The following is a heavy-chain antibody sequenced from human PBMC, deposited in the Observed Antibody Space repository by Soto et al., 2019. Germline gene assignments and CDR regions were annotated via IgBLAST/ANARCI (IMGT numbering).Heavy chain of an antibody. D-gene: IGHD3-10*01. CDR1: GYTFNNYG. J-gene: IGHJ6*02. CDR2: ISDYNGNT. CDR3: ARDGYYDSGSYGMDV. Sequence: QVQLVQSGAEVKKPGASVKVSCKTSGYTFNNYGISWVRQAPGQGLEWMGWISDYNGNTNYAQKFRGRVTMTTDTSTKTVYMVLTSRRSDDTAVYYCARDGYYDSGSYGMDVWGRGTTVTVSS. V-gene: IGHV1-18*01.